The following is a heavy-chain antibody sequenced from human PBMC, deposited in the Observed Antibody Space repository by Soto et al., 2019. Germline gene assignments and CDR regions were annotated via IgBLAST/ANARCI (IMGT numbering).Heavy chain of an antibody. CDR1: GYTXTGYY. CDR2: INPNSCGT. CDR3: ARDGRSGWYD. V-gene: IGHV1-2*02. Sequence: SXKVSFKASGYTXTGYYMNLVRQAPGQGLEWMGWINPNSCGTNYAQKFQGRVTMTSYTSIITAYMELSRLIPDDTAVYYCARDGRSGWYDWGQGTLGTVSS. J-gene: IGHJ4*02. D-gene: IGHD6-19*01.